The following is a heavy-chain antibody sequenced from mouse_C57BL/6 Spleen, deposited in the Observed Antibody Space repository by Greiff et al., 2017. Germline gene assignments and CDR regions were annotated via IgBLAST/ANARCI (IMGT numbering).Heavy chain of an antibody. CDR3: ARARYGNYGYFDV. CDR2: IYPSDSET. V-gene: IGHV1-61*01. J-gene: IGHJ1*03. D-gene: IGHD2-1*01. CDR1: GYTFTSYW. Sequence: QVQLQQPGAELVRPGSSVKLSCKASGYTFTSYWMDRVKQRPGQGLEWIGNIYPSDSETHYNQKFKDKATLTVDKSSSTAYMQLSSLTSEDSAVYYCARARYGNYGYFDVWGTGTTVTVSS.